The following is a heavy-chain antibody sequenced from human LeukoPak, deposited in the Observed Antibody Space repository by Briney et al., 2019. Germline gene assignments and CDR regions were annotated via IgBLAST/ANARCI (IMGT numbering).Heavy chain of an antibody. Sequence: GGSLRLSCAASGFTFSSYSMNWVRQAPGKGLEWVSSISSSSSYIYYADSVKGRFTISRDNAKNSLYLQMNSLRAEDTAVYYCARVSYDFWSGYRPSDYWGQGTLVTVSS. CDR1: GFTFSSYS. J-gene: IGHJ4*02. V-gene: IGHV3-21*01. CDR3: ARVSYDFWSGYRPSDY. CDR2: ISSSSSYI. D-gene: IGHD3-3*01.